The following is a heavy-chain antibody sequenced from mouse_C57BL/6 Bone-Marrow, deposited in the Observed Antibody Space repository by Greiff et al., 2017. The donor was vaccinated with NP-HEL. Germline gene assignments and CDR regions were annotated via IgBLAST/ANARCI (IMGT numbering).Heavy chain of an antibody. CDR3: AILSFAY. Sequence: VKLVESGPGLVAPSQSLSITCTASGFTLTSYGVSWVRQPPGKGLEWLGVIWGDGSTTYHSAPLSSLIIIKDNSKSQVFLKLNSLQTDDTATYYCAILSFAYWGQGTLVTVSA. V-gene: IGHV2-3*01. J-gene: IGHJ3*01. CDR1: GFTLTSYG. CDR2: IWGDGST.